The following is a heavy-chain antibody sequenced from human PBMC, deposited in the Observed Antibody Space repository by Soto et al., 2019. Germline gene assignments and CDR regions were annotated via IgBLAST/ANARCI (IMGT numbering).Heavy chain of an antibody. Sequence: SGPTLVKPTQTLTLTCSFSGFSLSKSGVGVGWIRQPPGKALEWLALIYWDDDKRYSLSLKSRLTITKDTSRNQVVLIMTNVDPVDTATYYCVHRLAVAGTWHFDYWGQGTLVTVSS. J-gene: IGHJ4*02. V-gene: IGHV2-5*02. D-gene: IGHD6-19*01. CDR2: IYWDDDK. CDR1: GFSLSKSGVG. CDR3: VHRLAVAGTWHFDY.